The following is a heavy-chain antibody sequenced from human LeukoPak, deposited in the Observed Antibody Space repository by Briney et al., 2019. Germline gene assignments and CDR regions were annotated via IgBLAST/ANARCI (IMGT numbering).Heavy chain of an antibody. CDR2: IYSGGSA. J-gene: IGHJ3*01. D-gene: IGHD3-10*01. Sequence: GGSLRLSCAVSGFTVSHSYMSWVRQAPGKGLEWVSVIYSGGSAYYADSVKCRFTISRDNSKNTLYLQMNSLRAEDTAVYYCARDLRTGSWGQGTMVTVSS. CDR3: ARDLRTGS. CDR1: GFTVSHSY. V-gene: IGHV3-66*01.